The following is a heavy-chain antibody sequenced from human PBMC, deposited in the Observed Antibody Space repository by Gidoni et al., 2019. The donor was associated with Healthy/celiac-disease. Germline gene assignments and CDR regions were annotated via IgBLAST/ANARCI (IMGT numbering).Heavy chain of an antibody. J-gene: IGHJ5*02. CDR3: ARMGYSYGPGFDP. CDR1: GGSISSSSYY. Sequence: QLQLQESGPGLVKPSETLSLTCTVSGGSISSSSYYWGWIRQPPGKGLEWIGSIYYSGSTYYNPSLKSRVTISVDTSKNQFSLKLSSVTAADTAVYYCARMGYSYGPGFDPWGQGTLVTVSS. D-gene: IGHD5-18*01. V-gene: IGHV4-39*07. CDR2: IYYSGST.